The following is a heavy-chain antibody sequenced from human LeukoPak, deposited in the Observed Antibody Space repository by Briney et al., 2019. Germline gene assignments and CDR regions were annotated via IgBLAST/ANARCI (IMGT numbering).Heavy chain of an antibody. Sequence: SETLSLTCAVYGGSFSGYYWSWIRLPPGKGLEWIGEINHSGSTNYNPSLKSRVTISVDTSKNQFSLKLSSVTAADTAVYYCARGFNRESSTSLRYYYGMDVWGQGTTVTVSS. CDR2: INHSGST. CDR1: GGSFSGYY. CDR3: ARGFNRESSTSLRYYYGMDV. D-gene: IGHD2-2*01. V-gene: IGHV4-34*01. J-gene: IGHJ6*02.